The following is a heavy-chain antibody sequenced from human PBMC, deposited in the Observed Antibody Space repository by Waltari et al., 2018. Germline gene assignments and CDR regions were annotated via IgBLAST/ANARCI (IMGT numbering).Heavy chain of an antibody. CDR1: GFTFSSYG. Sequence: QVQLVESGGGVVQPGRSLRLSCAASGFTFSSYGMHWVRRAPGKGLEWVAVIWYDGSNKYYADSVKGRFTISRDNSKNTLYLQMNSLRAEDTAVYYCAISRREPFDAFDIWGQGTMVTVSS. CDR2: IWYDGSNK. J-gene: IGHJ3*02. CDR3: AISRREPFDAFDI. D-gene: IGHD1-1*01. V-gene: IGHV3-33*01.